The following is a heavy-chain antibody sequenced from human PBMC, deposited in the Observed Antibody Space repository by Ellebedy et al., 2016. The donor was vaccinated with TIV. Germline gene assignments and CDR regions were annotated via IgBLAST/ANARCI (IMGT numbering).Heavy chain of an antibody. J-gene: IGHJ4*02. CDR1: GYTFTKYY. V-gene: IGHV1-46*01. CDR2: INPSGGST. CDR3: TCLQLGIADYFDY. D-gene: IGHD6-13*01. Sequence: GASVKVSCKASGYTFTKYYMHWVRQAPGQGLEWMGMINPSGGSTSYAQKFQGRVTMTRDTSTSTVYMKLSSLRSEDTAVYYCTCLQLGIADYFDYWGQGALVTVSS.